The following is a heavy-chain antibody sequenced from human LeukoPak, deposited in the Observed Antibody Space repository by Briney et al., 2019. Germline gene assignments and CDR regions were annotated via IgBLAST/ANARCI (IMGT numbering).Heavy chain of an antibody. Sequence: GGSLTLSCAASGFSFSSYWIHWVRQVPGKGLVWVSSIKDGGTTTDYADSVKGRFTISRDDAKNTLYLQMNSLRAEDTAVYYCTTIRPGYWGQGTLVTVSP. CDR1: GFSFSSYW. J-gene: IGHJ4*02. CDR2: IKDGGTTT. CDR3: TTIRPGY. V-gene: IGHV3-74*01. D-gene: IGHD5-12*01.